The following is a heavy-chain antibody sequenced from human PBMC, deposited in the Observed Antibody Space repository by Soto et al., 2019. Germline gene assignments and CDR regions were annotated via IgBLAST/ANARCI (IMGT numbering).Heavy chain of an antibody. V-gene: IGHV2-5*02. CDR3: AHRGSGSYPWYFDL. CDR2: IYWDDDK. CDR1: GFSLSTSGVG. D-gene: IGHD1-26*01. J-gene: IGHJ2*01. Sequence: QITLKESGPTLVKPTQTLTLTCTFSGFSLSTSGVGVGWIRQPPGKALEWLALIYWDDDKRYSPSLKSRLTITKDTSKNQVVLTMTNMDPVDTVTYYCAHRGSGSYPWYFDLWGRGTLVTVSS.